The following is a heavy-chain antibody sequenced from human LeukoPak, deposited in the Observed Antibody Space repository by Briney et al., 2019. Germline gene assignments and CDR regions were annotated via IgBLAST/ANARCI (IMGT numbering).Heavy chain of an antibody. CDR2: MNPNSGNT. CDR3: ARGIGGNDAFDI. Sequence: ASVKVSCKASGYTFTSYDINWVRQATGQGLEWMGWMNPNSGNTGYVQKFQGRVTMTRNTSMSTAYMELSSLRSEDTAVYYCARGIGGNDAFDIWGQGTMVTVSS. J-gene: IGHJ3*02. V-gene: IGHV1-8*01. CDR1: GYTFTSYD. D-gene: IGHD4-23*01.